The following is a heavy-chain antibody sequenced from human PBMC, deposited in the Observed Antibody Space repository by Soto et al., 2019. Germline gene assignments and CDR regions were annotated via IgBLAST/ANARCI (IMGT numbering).Heavy chain of an antibody. CDR3: TTDPTTGYYYDSSGYYPSDLGY. Sequence: EVQLVESGGGLVKPGGSLRLSCAASGFTFSNAWMNWVRQAPGKGLEWVGRIKSKTDGGTTDYAAPVKGRFTISRDDSKNTLYLQMNSLKTEDTAVYYCTTDPTTGYYYDSSGYYPSDLGYWGQGTLVTVSS. CDR2: IKSKTDGGTT. CDR1: GFTFSNAW. D-gene: IGHD3-22*01. J-gene: IGHJ4*02. V-gene: IGHV3-15*07.